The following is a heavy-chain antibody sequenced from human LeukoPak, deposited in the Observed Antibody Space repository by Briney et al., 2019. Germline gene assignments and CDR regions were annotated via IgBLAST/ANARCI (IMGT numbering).Heavy chain of an antibody. CDR1: GYTFTGYY. CDR3: SARTYYYGSGQFYLDV. V-gene: IGHV1-2*02. Sequence: ASVKVSCKASGYTFTGYYMHWVRQAPGQGREWMGWINPNSGGTNYAQKFQGRVTMTRDTSSSTAYMELSRLRSDDTAVYYCSARTYYYGSGQFYLDVWGKGTTVTISS. CDR2: INPNSGGT. D-gene: IGHD3-10*01. J-gene: IGHJ6*03.